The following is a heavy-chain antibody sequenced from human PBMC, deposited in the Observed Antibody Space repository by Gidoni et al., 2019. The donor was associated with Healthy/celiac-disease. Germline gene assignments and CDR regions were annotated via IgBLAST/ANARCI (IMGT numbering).Heavy chain of an antibody. D-gene: IGHD6-25*01. V-gene: IGHV2-5*01. J-gene: IGHJ3*02. CDR1: GFTLSTRGVG. Sequence: QITLKESGPMLVQPTQTLTLTCTFPGFTLSTRGVGVGWIRQPPGKALEWLALIYWNDEKRSSPSRKGRLTITKDTSKYQVVLTMTNMDPVDTATYFCAHSPIAAASAFDIWGQGTMVTVSS. CDR3: AHSPIAAASAFDI. CDR2: IYWNDEK.